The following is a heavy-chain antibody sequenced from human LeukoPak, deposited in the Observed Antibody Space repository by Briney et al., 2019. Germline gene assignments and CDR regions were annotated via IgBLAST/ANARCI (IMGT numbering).Heavy chain of an antibody. D-gene: IGHD6-6*01. V-gene: IGHV1-2*06. CDR1: GYTFTGSY. CDR3: ARAFGTRYSSSQFDY. J-gene: IGHJ4*02. Sequence: GASVKVSCKASGYTFTGSYIHWVRQIPGQGLEWMGRINPHSGSTNYERRFQVRVTMTRDTSISTVTMELRTLGSNDTAVYYCARAFGTRYSSSQFDYWGQGSLVTVSS. CDR2: INPHSGST.